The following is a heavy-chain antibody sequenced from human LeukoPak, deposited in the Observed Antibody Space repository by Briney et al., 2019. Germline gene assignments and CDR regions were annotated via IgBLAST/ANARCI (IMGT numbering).Heavy chain of an antibody. CDR3: AKSRAMDY. D-gene: IGHD2-2*01. V-gene: IGHV3-74*01. CDR1: GFTFSSYL. CDR2: INSDGSST. J-gene: IGHJ4*02. Sequence: GGSLRLSCAASGFTFSSYLMHWVRQAPGKGLVWISRINSDGSSTSYVDSVKGRFTISRDNAENTLYLQMNSLRAEDTAVYYCAKSRAMDYWGQGTLVTVSS.